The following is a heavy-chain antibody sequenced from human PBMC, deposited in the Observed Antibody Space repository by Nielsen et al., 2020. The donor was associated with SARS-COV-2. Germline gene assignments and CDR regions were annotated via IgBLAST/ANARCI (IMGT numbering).Heavy chain of an antibody. V-gene: IGHV3-53*01. CDR2: IYSGGST. CDR1: GFTVSSNY. CDR3: ANDFADSYFDY. Sequence: GESLKISCAASGFTVSSNYMSWVRQAPGKGLEWVSVIYSGGSTYYADSVKGRFTISRDNSKNTLYLQLNSLRAEDTAIYYCANDFADSYFDYWGQGTLVTVSS. J-gene: IGHJ4*02. D-gene: IGHD4-17*01.